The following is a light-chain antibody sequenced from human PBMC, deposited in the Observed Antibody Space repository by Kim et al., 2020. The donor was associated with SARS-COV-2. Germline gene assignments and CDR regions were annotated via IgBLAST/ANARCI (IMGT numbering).Light chain of an antibody. J-gene: IGKJ4*01. CDR3: QQLNSYPLVT. V-gene: IGKV1-9*01. CDR2: AAS. CDR1: QGISSY. Sequence: SVGDRVTITGRARQGISSYLAWYQQKPGKAPKLLIYAASTLQSGVPSRFSGSGSGTEFTLTISSLQPEDFATYYCQQLNSYPLVTFGGGTKVDIK.